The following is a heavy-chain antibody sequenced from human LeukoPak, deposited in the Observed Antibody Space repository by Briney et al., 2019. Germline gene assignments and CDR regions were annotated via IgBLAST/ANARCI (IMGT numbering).Heavy chain of an antibody. D-gene: IGHD3-10*01. Sequence: GGSLRLSCAASGFTFSSYEMNWVRQAPGKGLEWVSYISSSGSTIYYADSVKGRFTISRDNAKNSLYLQMNSLRAEDTAVYYCARDSPMVRGVSDYWGQGTLVTVSS. CDR3: ARDSPMVRGVSDY. V-gene: IGHV3-48*03. CDR2: ISSSGSTI. J-gene: IGHJ4*02. CDR1: GFTFSSYE.